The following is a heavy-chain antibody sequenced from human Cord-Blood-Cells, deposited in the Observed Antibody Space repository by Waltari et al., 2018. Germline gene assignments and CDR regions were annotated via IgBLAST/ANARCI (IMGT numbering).Heavy chain of an antibody. CDR1: GGSISSSSYY. CDR3: ARRVRRQLYSSGWYFDY. D-gene: IGHD6-19*01. CDR2: IYYSGST. Sequence: QLQLQESGPGLVKPSETLSLTCTVSGGSISSSSYYWGWLRQPPGKGLEWIGSIYYSGSTYYNPSLKSGVTISVDTSKNQFSLKLSSVTAADTAVYYCARRVRRQLYSSGWYFDYWGQGTLVTVSS. J-gene: IGHJ4*02. V-gene: IGHV4-39*01.